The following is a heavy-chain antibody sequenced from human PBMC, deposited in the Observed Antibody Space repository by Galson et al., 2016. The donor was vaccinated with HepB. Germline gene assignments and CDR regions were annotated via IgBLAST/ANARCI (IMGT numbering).Heavy chain of an antibody. D-gene: IGHD6-19*01. Sequence: SLRLPGAASGFSLSSYSMNWVRQAPGMGLEWVSYITSSSSTIYYADSVKGRFTFSRDNAKNSLFLHMNSLRDEDTAVYYCARDRGSGLCHYYGMDVWGRGTTVTVS. V-gene: IGHV3-48*02. CDR3: ARDRGSGLCHYYGMDV. CDR1: GFSLSSYS. CDR2: ITSSSSTI. J-gene: IGHJ6*02.